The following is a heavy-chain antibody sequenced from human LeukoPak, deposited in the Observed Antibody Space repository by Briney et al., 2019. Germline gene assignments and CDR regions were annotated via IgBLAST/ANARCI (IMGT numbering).Heavy chain of an antibody. CDR3: ARQRGRWDSFDY. CDR1: GGSISSYY. Sequence: SETLSLTCNVSGGSISSYYWSWIRQPPGKGLEWIGYIYYSGNTNYNPSLKSRVTMSVDTSKNQLSLKLRSVTAADTAVYYCARQRGRWDSFDYWGQGTLVTVSS. D-gene: IGHD1-26*01. CDR2: IYYSGNT. V-gene: IGHV4-59*08. J-gene: IGHJ4*02.